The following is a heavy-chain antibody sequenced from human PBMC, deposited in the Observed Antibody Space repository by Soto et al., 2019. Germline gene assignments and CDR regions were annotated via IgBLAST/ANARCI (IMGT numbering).Heavy chain of an antibody. D-gene: IGHD1-26*01. V-gene: IGHV1-3*01. CDR2: INPANGNT. CDR1: GFTFSDTL. J-gene: IGHJ3*01. Sequence: QVQLVQSGAEMKKPGASVNISCQASGFTFSDTLINWVRQGPGQGLEWMGWINPANGNTRYSESFQGRVPISSLSSASTAYVALSDLTSVDKAVYYCARDIVSVGPRAYDACDVWGEGTMITVSS. CDR3: ARDIVSVGPRAYDACDV.